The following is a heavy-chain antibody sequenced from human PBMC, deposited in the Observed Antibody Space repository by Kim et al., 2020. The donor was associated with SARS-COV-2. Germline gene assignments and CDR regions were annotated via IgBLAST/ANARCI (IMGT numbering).Heavy chain of an antibody. CDR1: GGSISSSNW. CDR2: IYHSGST. D-gene: IGHD4-17*01. Sequence: SETLSLTCAVSGGSISSSNWWSWVRQPPGKGLEWIGEIYHSGSTNYNPSLKSRFTISVDKSKNQFSLKLSSVTAADTSVYYCARGDDYGDYGFDYWGQGTLVTVSS. V-gene: IGHV4-4*02. CDR3: ARGDDYGDYGFDY. J-gene: IGHJ4*02.